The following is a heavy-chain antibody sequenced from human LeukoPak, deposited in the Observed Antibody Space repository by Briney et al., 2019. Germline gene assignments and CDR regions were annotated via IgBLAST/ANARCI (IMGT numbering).Heavy chain of an antibody. V-gene: IGHV3-23*01. CDR2: ISGSGGST. Sequence: PGGSLRLSCAASGFTFSSYAMSWVRQAPGKGLEWVSAISGSGGSTYYADSVKGRFTISRDNSKNTLYLQMNSLRAEDTAVYYXXXALXXSIWLWXAXDIWGQXXXVTV. D-gene: IGHD5-18*01. J-gene: IGHJ3*02. CDR3: XXALXXSIWLWXAXDI. CDR1: GFTFSSYA.